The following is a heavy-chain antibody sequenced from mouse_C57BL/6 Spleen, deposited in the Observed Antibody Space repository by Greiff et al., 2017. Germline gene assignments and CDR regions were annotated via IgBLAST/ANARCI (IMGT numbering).Heavy chain of an antibody. V-gene: IGHV14-1*01. CDR2: IDPEDGDT. CDR3: TTGGYSISCMDY. CDR1: GFNIKDYY. D-gene: IGHD2-2*01. Sequence: VQLKESGAELVRPGASVKLSCTASGFNIKDYYMHWVQQRPEQGLEWIGRIDPEDGDTEYAPKFQGKATMTADTSSNTAYLQLSSLTSEDTAVYYCTTGGYSISCMDYWGQGTSVTVSS. J-gene: IGHJ4*01.